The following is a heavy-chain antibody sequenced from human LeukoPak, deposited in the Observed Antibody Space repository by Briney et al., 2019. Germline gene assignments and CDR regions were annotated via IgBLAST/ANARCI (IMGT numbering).Heavy chain of an antibody. CDR2: IITHNGNT. CDR3: ARGHDYGDYVGDFDS. V-gene: IGHV1-18*01. D-gene: IGHD4-17*01. CDR1: GYTFTSYP. Sequence: ASVKVSCKASGYTFTSYPITWLRQAPGQGLEWMGWIITHNGNTNYAQKLQGRVTMTTDTSTSTAYMELRTLRSDDTSVYYCARGHDYGDYVGDFDSWGQGTLVTVSS. J-gene: IGHJ4*02.